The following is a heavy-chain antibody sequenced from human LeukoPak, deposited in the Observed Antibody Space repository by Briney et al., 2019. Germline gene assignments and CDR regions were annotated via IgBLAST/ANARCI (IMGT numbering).Heavy chain of an antibody. J-gene: IGHJ4*02. Sequence: PGGSLRLSCAASGFTFSSYIMNWVRQAPGKGLEWVSSISISSTYIYYADSVKGRFTISRDNAKKSLYLQMNSLRAEDTAMYYCARDTAAPHSGRHRPFDYWGQGTLVTVSS. CDR2: ISISSTYI. D-gene: IGHD1-26*01. CDR1: GFTFSSYI. CDR3: ARDTAAPHSGRHRPFDY. V-gene: IGHV3-21*01.